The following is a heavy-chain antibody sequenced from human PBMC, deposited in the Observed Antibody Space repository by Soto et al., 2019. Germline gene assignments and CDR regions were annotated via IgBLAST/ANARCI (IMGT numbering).Heavy chain of an antibody. V-gene: IGHV3-23*01. CDR2: ISGTGGST. Sequence: GGSLRLSCAASGFTVSSNYMSWVRQAPGKGLEWVATISGTGGSTYYADSVKGRFTISRDNSKNTLYLQMNSLRVEDTAVYYCAKDRLGGNFDYWGQGTQVTVSS. CDR1: GFTVSSNY. J-gene: IGHJ4*02. CDR3: AKDRLGGNFDY.